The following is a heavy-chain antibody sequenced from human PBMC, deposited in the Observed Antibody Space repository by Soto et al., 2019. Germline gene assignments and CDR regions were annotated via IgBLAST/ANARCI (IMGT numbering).Heavy chain of an antibody. V-gene: IGHV4-34*01. Sequence: SETLSLTCAVYGGSFSGYYWSWIRQPPGKGLEWIGEINHSGSTNYNPSLKSRVTISVDTSKNQFSLKLSSVTAADTAVYYCAKYYYDSSGYYYSGHWGQGTLVTVSS. CDR2: INHSGST. J-gene: IGHJ4*02. CDR3: AKYYYDSSGYYYSGH. CDR1: GGSFSGYY. D-gene: IGHD3-22*01.